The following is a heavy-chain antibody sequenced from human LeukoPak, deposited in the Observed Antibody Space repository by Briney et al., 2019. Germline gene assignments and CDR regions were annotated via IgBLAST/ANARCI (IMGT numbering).Heavy chain of an antibody. J-gene: IGHJ4*02. CDR2: IRYDGSNK. D-gene: IGHD3-10*01. Sequence: GGSLRLSCAASGFTFSSYGMHWVRQAPGKGLEWVAFIRYDGSNKYYADSVKGRFTISRDNSKNTLYLQMNSLRAEDTAVYYCAKDPGSGVNPHFDYWGQGTLVTVSS. CDR3: AKDPGSGVNPHFDY. CDR1: GFTFSSYG. V-gene: IGHV3-30*02.